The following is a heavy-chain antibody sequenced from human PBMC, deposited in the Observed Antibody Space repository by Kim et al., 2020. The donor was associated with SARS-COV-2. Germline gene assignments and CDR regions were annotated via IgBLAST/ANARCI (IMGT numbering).Heavy chain of an antibody. Sequence: NPSLKSRVTISVDTSKNQFSLKLSSVTAADTAVYYCARRFGELFGDAFDIWGQGTMVTVSS. V-gene: IGHV4-31*02. CDR3: ARRFGELFGDAFDI. J-gene: IGHJ3*02. D-gene: IGHD3-10*01.